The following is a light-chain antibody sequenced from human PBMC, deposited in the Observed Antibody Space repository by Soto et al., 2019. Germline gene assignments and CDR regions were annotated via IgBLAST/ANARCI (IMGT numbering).Light chain of an antibody. CDR2: TNN. CDR1: TSNLGGNT. Sequence: QSVLTQPPSVSGTPGHKVSISCSGSTSNLGGNTVNWYQQLPGTAPKLHIYTNNQRPSGVPDRFSGSKSGTSASLAISGLRSEVEADFYCAAWDDSLNAVVFGGGTKVTVL. CDR3: AAWDDSLNAVV. J-gene: IGLJ2*01. V-gene: IGLV1-44*01.